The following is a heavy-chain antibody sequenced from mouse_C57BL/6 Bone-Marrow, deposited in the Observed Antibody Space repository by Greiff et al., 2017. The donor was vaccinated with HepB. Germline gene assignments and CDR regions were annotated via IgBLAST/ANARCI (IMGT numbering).Heavy chain of an antibody. CDR3: ARNYDYDKVFAY. Sequence: QVQLQQSGAELVRPGTSVKVSCKASGYAFTNYLIEWVKQRPGQGLEWIGVINPGSGGTNYNEKFKGKATLTADKSSSTAYTQLSSLTSEDSAVYFCARNYDYDKVFAYWGQGTLVTVSA. V-gene: IGHV1-54*01. D-gene: IGHD2-4*01. CDR1: GYAFTNYL. J-gene: IGHJ3*01. CDR2: INPGSGGT.